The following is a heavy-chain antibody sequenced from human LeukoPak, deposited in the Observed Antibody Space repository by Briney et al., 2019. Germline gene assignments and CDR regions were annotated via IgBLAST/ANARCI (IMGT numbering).Heavy chain of an antibody. J-gene: IGHJ4*02. CDR2: IYTSGST. Sequence: SETLSLTCTVSGGSISSGSYYWSWIRQPAGKGLEWIGRIYTSGSTNYNPSLKSRVTISVDASKKHFSLRLNSVTAADTAFYYCARLEGRGTTSYIDYWGQGTLVTVSS. CDR3: ARLEGRGTTSYIDY. D-gene: IGHD1-7*01. V-gene: IGHV4-61*02. CDR1: GGSISSGSYY.